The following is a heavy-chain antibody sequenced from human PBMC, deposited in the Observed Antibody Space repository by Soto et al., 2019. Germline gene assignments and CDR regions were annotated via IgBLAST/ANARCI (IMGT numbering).Heavy chain of an antibody. CDR1: RASIYTYS. V-gene: IGHV4-4*07. Sequence: SETLSLTCTVSRASIYTYSWTRIRQPAGKGLQWIGHIYSSGSANYSPSLKSRVSMSVDSSKNQIFLKLTSVTAADTAVYYCATIVGANDYWGQGTLVTAPQ. D-gene: IGHD1-26*01. CDR2: IYSSGSA. J-gene: IGHJ4*02. CDR3: ATIVGANDY.